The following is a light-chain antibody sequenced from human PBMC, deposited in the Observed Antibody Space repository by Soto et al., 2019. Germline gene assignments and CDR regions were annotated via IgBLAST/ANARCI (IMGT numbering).Light chain of an antibody. V-gene: IGKV1-27*01. Sequence: DIQMTQSPSSLSASVGDRVTITCRASQGIIDYLAWYQQKPGKAPKLLIYGASTLHSGVPARFSGSGAGTHFPLTISSLQPEDVASYYCQRYSSAPRTFGQGTKVEIK. CDR2: GAS. CDR1: QGIIDY. J-gene: IGKJ1*01. CDR3: QRYSSAPRT.